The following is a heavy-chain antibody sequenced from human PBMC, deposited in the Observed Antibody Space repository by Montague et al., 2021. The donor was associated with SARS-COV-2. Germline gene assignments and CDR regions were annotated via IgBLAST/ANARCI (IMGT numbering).Heavy chain of an antibody. CDR1: GGSFSDYN. Sequence: SETLSLTCAVYGGSFSDYNWTWIRQPPGKGLEWIGEISHSGSANYNPSLKSRVTISVDTAKNQFSLKLSSVNAADTAVYYCTRGAGGYWGQGTLVTVSS. CDR2: ISHSGSA. CDR3: TRGAGGY. V-gene: IGHV4-34*01. J-gene: IGHJ4*02.